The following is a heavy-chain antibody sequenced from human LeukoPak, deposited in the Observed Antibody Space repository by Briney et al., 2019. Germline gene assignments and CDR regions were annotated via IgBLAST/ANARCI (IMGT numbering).Heavy chain of an antibody. J-gene: IGHJ4*02. CDR1: GFTFSSYA. V-gene: IGHV3-23*01. CDR3: AKEPRGYSYGYFDY. Sequence: GGSLRLSCAASGFTFSSYAMSRVRQAQGKGLEWVSAIRGSGGSTYYADSVKGRFTISRDNSKNTLYLQMNSLRAEDTAVYYCAKEPRGYSYGYFDYWGQGTLVTVSS. D-gene: IGHD5-18*01. CDR2: IRGSGGST.